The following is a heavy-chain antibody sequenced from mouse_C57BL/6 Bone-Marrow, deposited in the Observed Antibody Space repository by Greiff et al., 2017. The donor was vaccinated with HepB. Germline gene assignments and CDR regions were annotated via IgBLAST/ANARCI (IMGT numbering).Heavy chain of an antibody. D-gene: IGHD2-1*01. CDR1: GYTFTSYW. CDR3: ALYRNYVSYAMDY. Sequence: QVQLQQSGAELAKPGASVKLSCKASGYTFTSYWMHWVKQRPGQGLEWIGYINPSSGYTKYKQKFKDKATLTADKSSSTAYMQLSSLTYEDSAVYYCALYRNYVSYAMDYWGQETSVTVSS. V-gene: IGHV1-7*01. CDR2: INPSSGYT. J-gene: IGHJ4*01.